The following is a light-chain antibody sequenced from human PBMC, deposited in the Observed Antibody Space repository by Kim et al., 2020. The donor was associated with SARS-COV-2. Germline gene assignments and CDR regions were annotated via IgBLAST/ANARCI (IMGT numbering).Light chain of an antibody. V-gene: IGLV4-69*01. J-gene: IGLJ3*02. Sequence: STKLTCTLTSGHSTSAIAWHQQRPEEGPRYLMMVDNDGSHTKGDGIPDRFSGASYGAERYLTISSLQSEDEADYYCQTWATGIRVFGGGTKVTVL. CDR1: SGHSTSA. CDR3: QTWATGIRV. CDR2: VDNDGSH.